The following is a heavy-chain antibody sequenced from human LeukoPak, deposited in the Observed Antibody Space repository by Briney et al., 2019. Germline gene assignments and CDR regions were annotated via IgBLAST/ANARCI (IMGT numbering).Heavy chain of an antibody. J-gene: IGHJ4*02. CDR2: IYWDDGK. D-gene: IGHD6-19*01. V-gene: IGHV2-5*02. CDR3: AHLSPPYSSGWY. Sequence: SGPTLVKPTQTLTLTCTFSGFSLSTSGVGVGWIRQPPGKALEWLALIYWDDGKRYSPSLRGRLTITKDTSKNQVVLTMTNMDPVDTATYYCAHLSPPYSSGWYWGQGTLVTVSS. CDR1: GFSLSTSGVG.